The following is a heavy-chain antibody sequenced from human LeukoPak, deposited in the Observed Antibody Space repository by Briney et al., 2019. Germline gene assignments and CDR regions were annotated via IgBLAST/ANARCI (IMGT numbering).Heavy chain of an antibody. J-gene: IGHJ4*02. CDR3: ARAGDFWSGYGNFDY. V-gene: IGHV4-59*01. CDR1: GGSISSYY. D-gene: IGHD3-3*01. CDR2: IYYSGST. Sequence: PSETLSLTCTVSGGSISSYYWSWVRQPPGKGLEWIGYIYYSGSTNYNPSLKSRVTISVDTSKNQFSLKLSSVTAADTAVYYCARAGDFWSGYGNFDYWGQGTLVTVSS.